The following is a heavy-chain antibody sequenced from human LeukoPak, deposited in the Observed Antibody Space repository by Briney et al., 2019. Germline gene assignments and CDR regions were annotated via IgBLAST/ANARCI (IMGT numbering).Heavy chain of an antibody. CDR3: ARESYNWNDGWFDP. CDR1: GDSISSGAYY. D-gene: IGHD1-20*01. Sequence: ASETLSLTCTVSGDSISSGAYYWSWIRQPAGKGLEWIGRISTSGSTNYNPSLNSRVTISVDTSKNQFSLKLSSVTAADTAVYYCARESYNWNDGWFDPWGQGTLVTVSS. J-gene: IGHJ5*02. CDR2: ISTSGST. V-gene: IGHV4-61*02.